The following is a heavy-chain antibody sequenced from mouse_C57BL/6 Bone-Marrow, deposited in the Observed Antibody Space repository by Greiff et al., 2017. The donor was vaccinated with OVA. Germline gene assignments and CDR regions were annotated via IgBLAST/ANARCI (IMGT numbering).Heavy chain of an antibody. D-gene: IGHD4-1*01. CDR1: GSSITSDY. CDR3: ARYHPGSGVFDY. CDR2: ISYSGST. J-gene: IGHJ2*01. Sequence: EVMLVESGPGLANPSQTLSLTCSVTGSSITSDYWNWIRKFPGNKLEYMGYISYSGSTYYNPSLNSRLSLTQDTSKNQYYLQLNSVTTEDTATYDCARYHPGSGVFDYWGQGTTLTVSA. V-gene: IGHV3-8*01.